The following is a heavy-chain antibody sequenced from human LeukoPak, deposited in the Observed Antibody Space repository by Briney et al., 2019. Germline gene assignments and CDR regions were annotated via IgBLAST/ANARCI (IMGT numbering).Heavy chain of an antibody. Sequence: SETLSLTCTVSGGSISSYYWSWIRQPPGKGLEWIGEINHSGSTNYNPSLKSRVTISVDTSKNQFSLKLSSVTAADTAVYYCARGLGSSGWYRRGDYFDYWGQGTLVTVSS. D-gene: IGHD6-19*01. J-gene: IGHJ4*02. CDR3: ARGLGSSGWYRRGDYFDY. CDR2: INHSGST. CDR1: GGSISSYY. V-gene: IGHV4-34*01.